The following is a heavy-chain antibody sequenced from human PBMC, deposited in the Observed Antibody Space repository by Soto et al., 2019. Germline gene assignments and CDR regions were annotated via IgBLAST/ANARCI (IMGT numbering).Heavy chain of an antibody. J-gene: IGHJ4*02. V-gene: IGHV4-59*04. D-gene: IGHD2-21*02. Sequence: PSETLSLTCAVYGGSVNGYYWNWIRQPPGKGLEWIGSIYYSGSTYNNPSLRSRVSMSIDTSKDQFSLKLKSVTAADTALYFCARQRTSVVTQAYFDVWGPGSLVTVSS. CDR1: GGSVNGYY. CDR3: ARQRTSVVTQAYFDV. CDR2: IYYSGST.